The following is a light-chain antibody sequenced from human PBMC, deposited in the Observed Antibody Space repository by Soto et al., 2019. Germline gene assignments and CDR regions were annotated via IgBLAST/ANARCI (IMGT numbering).Light chain of an antibody. CDR3: QQFGGSSRT. J-gene: IGKJ1*01. CDR1: QGVSSTY. Sequence: IVLTQSPGTLSLSPGERATLSCRASQGVSSTYLAWHQQKPGPAPSLLIYGASFRATGIPDRFSGSWSGTYFTLTITRLEPEDFAVYYCQQFGGSSRTFGQGTKVDIK. CDR2: GAS. V-gene: IGKV3-20*01.